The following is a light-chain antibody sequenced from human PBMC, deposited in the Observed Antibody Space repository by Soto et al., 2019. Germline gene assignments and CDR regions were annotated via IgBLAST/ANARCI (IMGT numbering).Light chain of an antibody. CDR3: GTWDSSLSAGV. V-gene: IGLV1-51*01. CDR1: SSNIGNNY. CDR2: DNN. Sequence: QSALTQPPSVSAAPGQKVTISCSGSSSNIGNNYVSWYQQLPGTAPKLLIYDNNKRPSGIPDRFSGSKSGTSATLGITGLQTGDEADYDCGTWDSSLSAGVFGTGTKVTVL. J-gene: IGLJ1*01.